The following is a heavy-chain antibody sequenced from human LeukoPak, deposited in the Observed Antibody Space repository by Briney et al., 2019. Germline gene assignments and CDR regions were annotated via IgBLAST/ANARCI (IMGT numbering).Heavy chain of an antibody. CDR3: ARPDPRDYGGNSGGYNY. J-gene: IGHJ4*01. Sequence: SETLSLTCTVSGGSISSSSYYWGWIRQPPGKGLEWIGSIYYSGSTYYNPSLKSRVTISVDTSKNQFSLKLSSVTAADTAVYYCARPDPRDYGGNSGGYNYWGHGTLVTVSS. V-gene: IGHV4-39*01. CDR2: IYYSGST. D-gene: IGHD4-23*01. CDR1: GGSISSSSYY.